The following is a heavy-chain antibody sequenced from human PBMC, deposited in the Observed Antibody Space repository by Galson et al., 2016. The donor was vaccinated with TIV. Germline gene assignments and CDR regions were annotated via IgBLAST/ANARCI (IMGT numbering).Heavy chain of an antibody. V-gene: IGHV3-20*04. J-gene: IGHJ4*02. D-gene: IGHD1-1*01. Sequence: SLRLSCAASGFTFDDYGMSWVRQAPGKGLEWVSGINWNGGSTGYADSVQGRFTISRDDAKNSLYLQMNGLRAEDTAFYYCVRASQLADYWGQGTLVIVSS. CDR1: GFTFDDYG. CDR2: INWNGGST. CDR3: VRASQLADY.